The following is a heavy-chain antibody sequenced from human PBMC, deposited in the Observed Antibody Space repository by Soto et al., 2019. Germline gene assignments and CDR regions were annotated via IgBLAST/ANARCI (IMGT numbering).Heavy chain of an antibody. V-gene: IGHV4-4*07. CDR3: ARGQRFPDWFDP. J-gene: IGHJ5*02. CDR1: GGAINSCY. Sequence: ASETLSLTCTVSGGAINSCYWTWIRQPAGKGLEWIGRIYSSGSTKYNPSLQSRVTMSLDTSKNQFSLRLTSVTAADTAVYYCARGQRFPDWFDPWGQGTLVTVS. CDR2: IYSSGST. D-gene: IGHD3-3*01.